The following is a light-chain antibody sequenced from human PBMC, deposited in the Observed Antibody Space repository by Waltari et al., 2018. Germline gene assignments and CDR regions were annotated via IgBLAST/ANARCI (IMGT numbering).Light chain of an antibody. CDR2: RNN. CDR1: SSNIGSNY. V-gene: IGLV1-47*01. Sequence: QSVLTQPPSASGTPGQRVPISCSGSSSNIGSNYVYWYPQLPGTAPKPLIYRNNQRPSGVPDRFSGSKSGTSASLAISGLRSEDEADYYCAAWDGSLSGYVFGTGTKVTVL. CDR3: AAWDGSLSGYV. J-gene: IGLJ1*01.